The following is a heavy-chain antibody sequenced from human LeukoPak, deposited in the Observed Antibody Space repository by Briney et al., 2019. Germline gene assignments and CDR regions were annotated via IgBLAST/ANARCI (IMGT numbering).Heavy chain of an antibody. V-gene: IGHV3-74*01. CDR3: ARDMYSSGWSYYFDH. D-gene: IGHD6-19*01. Sequence: PGGSLRLSCAASGFTFSSYTMTWVRQAPGEGLVWVAHINSDGRSTSYADSVKGRFTISRDNAKNTLYVQMNRLRSEDTAVYYCARDMYSSGWSYYFDHWGQGTLVTVSS. CDR1: GFTFSSYT. J-gene: IGHJ4*02. CDR2: INSDGRST.